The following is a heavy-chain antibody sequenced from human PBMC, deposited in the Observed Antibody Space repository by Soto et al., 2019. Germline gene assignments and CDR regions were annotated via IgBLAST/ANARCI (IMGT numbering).Heavy chain of an antibody. J-gene: IGHJ3*02. CDR3: AKEYSSSVFTNDAFDI. CDR2: ISVSGGST. D-gene: IGHD6-6*01. CDR1: GFTFNSYA. V-gene: IGHV3-23*01. Sequence: EVQLLESGGGLVQPGGSLRLSCAASGFTFNSYAMTWVRQAPGMGLEWVSAISVSGGSTYYADSVKGRFTISRDNSKNTLYLQMNSLRAEDTAVYYCAKEYSSSVFTNDAFDIWGQGTMVTVSS.